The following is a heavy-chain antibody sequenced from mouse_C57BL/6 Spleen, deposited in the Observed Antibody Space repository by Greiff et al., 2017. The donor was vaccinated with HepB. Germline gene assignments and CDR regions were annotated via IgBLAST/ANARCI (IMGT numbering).Heavy chain of an antibody. CDR3: ARSCSYYGSSGYFDV. CDR2: ILPGSGST. CDR1: GYTFTGYW. D-gene: IGHD1-1*01. J-gene: IGHJ1*03. Sequence: VQLQQSGAELMKPGASVKLSCKATGYTFTGYWIEWVKQRPGHGLEWIGEILPGSGSTNYNEKFKGKATFTADTSSNTAYMQLSSLTTEDSAIDYGARSCSYYGSSGYFDVWGTGTTLTVSS. V-gene: IGHV1-9*01.